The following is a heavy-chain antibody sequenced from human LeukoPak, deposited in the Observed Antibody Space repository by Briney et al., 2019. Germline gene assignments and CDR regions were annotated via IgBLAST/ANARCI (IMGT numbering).Heavy chain of an antibody. CDR2: ISAYNGNT. V-gene: IGHV1-18*01. J-gene: IGHJ5*02. CDR3: ARALTMVRGVIRSTGWFDP. CDR1: GYIFTSYG. D-gene: IGHD3-10*01. Sequence: ASVKVSCKASGYIFTSYGISWVRQAPGQGLEWMGWISAYNGNTNYAQKLQGRVTMTTDTSTSTAYMELRSLRSDDTAVYYCARALTMVRGVIRSTGWFDPWGQGTLVTVSS.